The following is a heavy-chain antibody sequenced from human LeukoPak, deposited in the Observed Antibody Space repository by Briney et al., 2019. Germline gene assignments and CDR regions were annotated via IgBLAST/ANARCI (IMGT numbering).Heavy chain of an antibody. CDR3: ARGPSYSSSWYQYDY. V-gene: IGHV3-11*06. D-gene: IGHD6-13*01. J-gene: IGHJ4*02. CDR1: GFTFSDYY. CDR2: ISSSSSYT. Sequence: GGSLRLSCAASGFTFSDYYMSWIRQAPGKGLEWVSYISSSSSYTNYADSVKGRFTISRDNAKNSLYLQMNSLRAEDTAVYYCARGPSYSSSWYQYDYWGQGTLVTVSS.